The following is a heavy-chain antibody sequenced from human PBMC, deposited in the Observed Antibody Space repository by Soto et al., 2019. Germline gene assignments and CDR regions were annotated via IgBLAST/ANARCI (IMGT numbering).Heavy chain of an antibody. J-gene: IGHJ6*02. CDR1: GFTFSSYG. CDR2: ISYDGSNK. CDR3: AKDRAVAGFGYYYGMDV. V-gene: IGHV3-30*18. Sequence: PGGSLRLSCAASGFTFSSYGMHWVRQAPGKGLEWVAVISYDGSNKYYADSVKGRFTISRDNSKNTLYLQMNSLRAEDTAVYYCAKDRAVAGFGYYYGMDVWGQGTTVTVSS. D-gene: IGHD6-19*01.